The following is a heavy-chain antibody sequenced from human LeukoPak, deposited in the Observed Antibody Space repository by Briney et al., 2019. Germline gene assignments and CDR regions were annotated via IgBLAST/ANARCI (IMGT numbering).Heavy chain of an antibody. J-gene: IGHJ4*02. Sequence: PSETLSLTCAVYGGSFSGYYWSWIRQPPGKGLEWIGEINHSGSTNYNPSLKSRVTISADTSKNQFSLKLSSVTAADTAVYYCARGRRYSYGYHYWGQGTLVTVSS. CDR2: INHSGST. V-gene: IGHV4-34*01. CDR3: ARGRRYSYGYHY. CDR1: GGSFSGYY. D-gene: IGHD5-18*01.